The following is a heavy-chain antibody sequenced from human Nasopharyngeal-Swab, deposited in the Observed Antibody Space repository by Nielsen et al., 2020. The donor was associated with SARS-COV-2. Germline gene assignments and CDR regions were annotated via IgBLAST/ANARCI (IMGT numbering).Heavy chain of an antibody. CDR3: ARVSGWYEMDV. Sequence: ESLKISCTVSGGSISSYYWSWIRQPPGKGLEWIGYIYYSGSTNYNPSLKSRVTISVDTSKNQFSLKLSSVTAADTAVYYCARVSGWYEMDVWGKGTTVTVSS. D-gene: IGHD6-19*01. CDR2: IYYSGST. V-gene: IGHV4-59*01. J-gene: IGHJ6*04. CDR1: GGSISSYY.